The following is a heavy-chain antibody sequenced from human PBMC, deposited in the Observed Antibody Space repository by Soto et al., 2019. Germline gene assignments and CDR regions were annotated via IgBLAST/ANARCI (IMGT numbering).Heavy chain of an antibody. CDR1: GFTFSDYY. CDR2: ISSSSSYT. CDR3: ARALLGGYYYDSSGYPNWFDP. V-gene: IGHV3-11*05. J-gene: IGHJ5*02. Sequence: GGSLRLSCAASGFTFSDYYMSWIRQAPGKGLEWVSYISSSSSYTNYADSVKGRFTISRDNAKNSLYLQMNSLRAEDTAVYYCARALLGGYYYDSSGYPNWFDPWGQGNLVTVSS. D-gene: IGHD3-22*01.